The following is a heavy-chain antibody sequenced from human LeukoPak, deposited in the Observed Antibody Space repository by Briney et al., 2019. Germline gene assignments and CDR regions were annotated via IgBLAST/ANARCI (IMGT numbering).Heavy chain of an antibody. J-gene: IGHJ3*02. CDR3: ARSGFIAEAYYYDSSGSSHDAFDI. Sequence: ASVKVSCKASGYTFTSYGISWVRQAPGQGLEWMGWISAYNGNTNYAQKLQGRVTMTTDTSTSTAYMELRSLRSDDTAVYYCARSGFIAEAYYYDSSGSSHDAFDIWGQGTMVTVSS. CDR2: ISAYNGNT. CDR1: GYTFTSYG. D-gene: IGHD3-22*01. V-gene: IGHV1-18*01.